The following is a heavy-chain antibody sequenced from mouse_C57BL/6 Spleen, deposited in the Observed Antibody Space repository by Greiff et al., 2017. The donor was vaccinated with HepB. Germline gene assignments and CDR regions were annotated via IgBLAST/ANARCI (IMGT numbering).Heavy chain of an antibody. D-gene: IGHD1-1*01. CDR3: ARRTVVASYYAMDY. V-gene: IGHV5-17*01. CDR1: GFTFSDYG. J-gene: IGHJ4*01. Sequence: EVKLQESGGGLVKPGGSLKLSCAASGFTFSDYGMHWVRQAPEKGLEWVAYISSGSSTIYYADTVKGRFTISRDNAKNTLFLQMTSLRSEDTAMYYCARRTVVASYYAMDYWGQGTSVTVSS. CDR2: ISSGSSTI.